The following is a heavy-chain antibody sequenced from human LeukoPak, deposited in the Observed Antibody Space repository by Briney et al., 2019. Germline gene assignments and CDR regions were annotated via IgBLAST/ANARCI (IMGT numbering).Heavy chain of an antibody. V-gene: IGHV3-66*01. Sequence: PGGSLRLSCAASGFTVSTNYMSWVRQAPGKGLEWVSVIFSGGSTYYTDSVKGRFTNSRDNSKNMLYLQMNSLRAEDTAVYYCAREEGPLDYWGQGTLVTVSS. CDR1: GFTVSTNY. J-gene: IGHJ4*02. CDR3: AREEGPLDY. CDR2: IFSGGST.